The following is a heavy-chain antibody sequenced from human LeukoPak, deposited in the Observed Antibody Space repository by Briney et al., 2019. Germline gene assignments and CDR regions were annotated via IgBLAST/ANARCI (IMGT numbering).Heavy chain of an antibody. Sequence: GGSLRLSCAASGFTFSSYAMSWVRQAPGKGLEWVSAISGSGGSTYYADSVKGRFTISRDNSENTLYLQMNSLRAEDTAVYYCAKVYSSGWYYFDYWGQGTLVTVSS. CDR1: GFTFSSYA. CDR2: ISGSGGST. D-gene: IGHD6-19*01. CDR3: AKVYSSGWYYFDY. V-gene: IGHV3-23*01. J-gene: IGHJ4*02.